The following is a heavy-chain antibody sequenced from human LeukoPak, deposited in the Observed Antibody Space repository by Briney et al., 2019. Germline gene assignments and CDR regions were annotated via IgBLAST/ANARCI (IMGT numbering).Heavy chain of an antibody. V-gene: IGHV3-23*01. CDR3: ARGGGYEDAFDI. CDR1: GFTFSSYS. D-gene: IGHD5-12*01. J-gene: IGHJ3*02. Sequence: PGGSLRLSCAASGFTFSSYSMNWVRQAPGKGLEWVSAISGSGGSTYYADSVKGRFTISRDNSKNTLYLQMNSLRAEDTAVYYCARGGGYEDAFDIWGQGTMVTVSS. CDR2: ISGSGGST.